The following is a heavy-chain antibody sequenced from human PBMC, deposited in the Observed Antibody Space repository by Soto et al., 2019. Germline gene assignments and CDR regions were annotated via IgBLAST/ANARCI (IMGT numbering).Heavy chain of an antibody. CDR2: ISSSSSNI. V-gene: IGHV3-48*02. J-gene: IGHJ4*02. D-gene: IGHD3-16*01. CDR1: GFTFSSRA. CDR3: ASDRSLGSNWYYYLES. Sequence: DVQLVESGGGLVQLGGSLRLSCTASGFTFSSRAMNWVRQFPGRGLEWVSYISSSSSNIDYADSVKGRFTVSRDNAKNSLYLQMNTLRDEDTAVYYCASDRSLGSNWYYYLESWGQGTLVTVSS.